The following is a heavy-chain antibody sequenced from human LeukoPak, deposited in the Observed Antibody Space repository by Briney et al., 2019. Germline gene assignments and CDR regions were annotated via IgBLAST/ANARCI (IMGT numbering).Heavy chain of an antibody. J-gene: IGHJ4*02. D-gene: IGHD5-18*01. V-gene: IGHV1-2*02. CDR2: INPNSGGT. Sequence: ASVKVSCKASRYTFTGYYMHWVRQAPGQGLEWMGWINPNSGGTNYAQKFQGRVTMTRDTSISTAYMELSRLRSDDTAVYYCARDRQYSYGLFAFDYWGQGTLVTVSS. CDR3: ARDRQYSYGLFAFDY. CDR1: RYTFTGYY.